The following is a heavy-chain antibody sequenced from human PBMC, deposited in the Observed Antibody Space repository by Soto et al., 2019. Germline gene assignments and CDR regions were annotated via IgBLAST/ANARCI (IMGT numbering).Heavy chain of an antibody. CDR1: GFIFSSSA. J-gene: IGHJ4*02. V-gene: IGHV3-23*01. CDR3: AKDRSPGATTWNVY. Sequence: GGSLRLFCVVSGFIFSSSAMNWVRQAPGKGLECVSTISGSGVSKYYADSVKGRFTISRDNSNNTVSLQMNSLRAEDAAVYYCAKDRSPGATTWNVYWGQGTLVTVSS. D-gene: IGHD1-26*01. CDR2: ISGSGVSK.